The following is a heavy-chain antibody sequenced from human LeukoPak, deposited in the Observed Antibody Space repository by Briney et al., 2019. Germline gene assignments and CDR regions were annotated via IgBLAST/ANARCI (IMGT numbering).Heavy chain of an antibody. V-gene: IGHV1-3*01. CDR2: INAGNGNT. CDR1: GYTFTSYA. CDR3: ATDLYSTDY. Sequence: GASVKVSCKASGYTFTSYAMLWVRQAPGQRLEWMGWINAGNGNTKYSQEFQGRVTITRDTSASTAYMELSSLRSDDTAVYYCATDLYSTDYWGQGTLVTVSS. J-gene: IGHJ4*02. D-gene: IGHD6-13*01.